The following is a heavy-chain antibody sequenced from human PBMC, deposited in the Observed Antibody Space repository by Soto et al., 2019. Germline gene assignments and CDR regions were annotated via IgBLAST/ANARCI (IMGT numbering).Heavy chain of an antibody. J-gene: IGHJ4*02. CDR3: AKDFLAAAGHFDY. CDR2: ISYDGSNK. CDR1: GFTFSSYG. Sequence: QVQLVESGGGVVQPGRSLRLSCAASGFTFSSYGMHWVRQAPGKGLEWVAVISYDGSNKYYADSVKGRFTISRDNSKNTLYLQMNSLRAEDTAVYYCAKDFLAAAGHFDYWGQGTLVTVSS. V-gene: IGHV3-30*18. D-gene: IGHD6-13*01.